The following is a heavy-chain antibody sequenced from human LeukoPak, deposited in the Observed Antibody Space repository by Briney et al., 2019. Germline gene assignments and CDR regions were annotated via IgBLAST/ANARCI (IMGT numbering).Heavy chain of an antibody. CDR3: AREPYCGGDCYLDF. CDR1: GFTFSSYE. V-gene: IGHV3-48*03. Sequence: GGSLRLSCAASGFTFSSYEMNWVRQAPGKGLEWVSHIGSSGSRIYYADSVKGRFTISRDNAKNLLYLQMNSLRAEDAAVYYCAREPYCGGDCYLDFWGQGTLVAVSS. CDR2: IGSSGSRI. D-gene: IGHD2-21*02. J-gene: IGHJ4*02.